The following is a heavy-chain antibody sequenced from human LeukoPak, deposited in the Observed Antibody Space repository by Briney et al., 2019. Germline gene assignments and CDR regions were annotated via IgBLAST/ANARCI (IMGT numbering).Heavy chain of an antibody. Sequence: GESLKISCKGSGYTFTNYWIGWVRQMPGKGLERMGIIYPGDSDTRYSPSFQGQVTISADKSISTAYLQWSSLKASDTAMYYCASPSSSYYYGLDYWGQGTLVTVSS. CDR1: GYTFTNYW. J-gene: IGHJ4*02. D-gene: IGHD3-22*01. CDR3: ASPSSSYYYGLDY. CDR2: IYPGDSDT. V-gene: IGHV5-51*03.